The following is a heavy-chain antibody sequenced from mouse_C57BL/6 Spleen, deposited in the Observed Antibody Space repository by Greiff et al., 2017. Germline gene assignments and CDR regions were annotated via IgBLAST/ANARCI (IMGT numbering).Heavy chain of an antibody. V-gene: IGHV2-2*01. CDR2: IWSGGST. J-gene: IGHJ4*01. CDR1: GFSLTSYG. Sequence: VQRVESGPGLVQPSQSLSITCTVSGFSLTSYGVHWVRQSPGKGLEWLGVIWSGGSTDYNAAFISRLSISKDNSKSQVFFKMNSLQADDTAIYYCAGITTVVATGAMDYWGQGTSVTVSS. CDR3: AGITTVVATGAMDY. D-gene: IGHD1-1*01.